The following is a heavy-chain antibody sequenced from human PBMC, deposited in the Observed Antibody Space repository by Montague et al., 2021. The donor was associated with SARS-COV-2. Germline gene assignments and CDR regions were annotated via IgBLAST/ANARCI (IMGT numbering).Heavy chain of an antibody. Sequence: SETLSLTCTVSGGSISSYYWGWIRQPPGKGLEWIGYIYYSGSTNYNPSLKSRVTISVDTSKNQLSLKLSSVTAADTAVYYCARAPVAHITIFGVVTSFDYWGQGTLVTVSS. J-gene: IGHJ4*02. D-gene: IGHD3-3*01. CDR3: ARAPVAHITIFGVVTSFDY. V-gene: IGHV4-59*01. CDR1: GGSISSYY. CDR2: IYYSGST.